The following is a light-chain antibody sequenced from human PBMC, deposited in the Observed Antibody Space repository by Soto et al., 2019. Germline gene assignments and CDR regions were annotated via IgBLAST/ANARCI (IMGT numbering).Light chain of an antibody. J-gene: IGLJ1*01. CDR1: SSDVGSYNR. CDR2: EVS. Sequence: QSALTQPPSVSGSPGQSVTISCTGTSSDVGSYNRVSWYQQPPGTAPKLMIYEVSNRPSGVPDRFSGSKSGNTASLTISGLQADDEADYYCSLYTSSRAYVFGTGTKVTVL. V-gene: IGLV2-18*01. CDR3: SLYTSSRAYV.